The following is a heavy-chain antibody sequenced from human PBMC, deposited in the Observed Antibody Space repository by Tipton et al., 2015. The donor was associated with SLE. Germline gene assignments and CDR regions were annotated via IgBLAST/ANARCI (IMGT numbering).Heavy chain of an antibody. Sequence: LRLSCIVSDDSLRSISFQWDWIRQSPGKGLEWIGNISHSGDTHYNPSLKSRVTLSVETSQSQFSVKLTSVTAADTAVYYCARERVGMATRWAYYYYIDVWGKGTTVTVSS. V-gene: IGHV4-39*07. CDR3: ARERVGMATRWAYYYYIDV. J-gene: IGHJ6*03. D-gene: IGHD5-24*01. CDR2: ISHSGDT. CDR1: DDSLRSISFQ.